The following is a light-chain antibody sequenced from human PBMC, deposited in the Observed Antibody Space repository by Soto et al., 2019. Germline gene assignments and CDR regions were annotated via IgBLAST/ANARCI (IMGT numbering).Light chain of an antibody. Sequence: DIQMTQSPSSLSASVGDRVTITCRASQSISSYLNCYQQKPGKAPKLLIYDASSLESGVPSRFSGSGSGTEFTLTISSLEPEDFAVYYCQQRGSRPRTFGQGTKVDIK. CDR1: QSISSY. J-gene: IGKJ2*01. CDR3: QQRGSRPRT. CDR2: DAS. V-gene: IGKV1-39*01.